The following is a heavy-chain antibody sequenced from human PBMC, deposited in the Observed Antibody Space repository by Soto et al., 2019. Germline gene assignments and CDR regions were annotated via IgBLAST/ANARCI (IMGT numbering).Heavy chain of an antibody. D-gene: IGHD4-17*01. J-gene: IGHJ4*02. V-gene: IGHV4-39*01. CDR2: IYYSGST. CDR3: ASLYGDYVSSFDY. Sequence: SETLSLTCTVSGGSISSSSYYWGWIRQPPGKGLEWIGSIYYSGSTYYNPSLKSRVTISVDTSKNQFSLKLSSVTAADTAVYYCASLYGDYVSSFDYWGQGTLVTVS. CDR1: GGSISSSSYY.